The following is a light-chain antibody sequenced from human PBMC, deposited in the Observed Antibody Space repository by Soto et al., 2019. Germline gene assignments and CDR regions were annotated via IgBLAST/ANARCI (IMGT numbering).Light chain of an antibody. J-gene: IGLJ2*01. CDR3: QSYDSSLSGVV. CDR2: GNS. V-gene: IGLV1-40*01. Sequence: QSVLTQPPSVSGAPGQRVTISCTGSSSNIGAGYDVHWYQQLPGTAPKLLIYGNSNRPSGVPDRLSGSKSGTSASRAITGLQAEDEADYYCQSYDSSLSGVVFGGGTKLTVL. CDR1: SSNIGAGYD.